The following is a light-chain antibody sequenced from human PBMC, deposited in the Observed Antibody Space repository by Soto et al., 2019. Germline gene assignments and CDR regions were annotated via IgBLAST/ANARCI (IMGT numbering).Light chain of an antibody. Sequence: EIVLTQSPATLSLSPGERATLSCRASQTIINLAWFQQKPGQAPRLLIHGISNRATAVPDRFSGSGSGTDFTLTISRLEPEDFAVYFCQQYGDPPTFGGGTKVDIK. V-gene: IGKV3-20*01. CDR2: GIS. CDR3: QQYGDPPT. J-gene: IGKJ4*01. CDR1: QTIIN.